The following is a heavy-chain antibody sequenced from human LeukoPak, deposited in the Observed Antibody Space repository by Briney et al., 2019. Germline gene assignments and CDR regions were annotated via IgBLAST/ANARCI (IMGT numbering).Heavy chain of an antibody. J-gene: IGHJ4*02. Sequence: SETPSLTCTVSGGSISSYYWSWIRQPAGKGLEWIGRIYTSGSTNYNPSLKSRVTMSVDTSKNQFSLKLSSVTAADTAVYYCARAYYDSWSGYYVYFDYWGQGTLVTVSS. CDR2: IYTSGST. D-gene: IGHD3-3*01. V-gene: IGHV4-4*07. CDR1: GGSISSYY. CDR3: ARAYYDSWSGYYVYFDY.